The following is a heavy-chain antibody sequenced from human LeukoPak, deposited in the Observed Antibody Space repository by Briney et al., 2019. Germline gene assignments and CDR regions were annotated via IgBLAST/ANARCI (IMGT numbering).Heavy chain of an antibody. J-gene: IGHJ4*02. V-gene: IGHV1-69*05. CDR1: GGTSSSYT. CDR2: IIPIFGTA. Sequence: SVKVSCKASGGTSSSYTISWVRQAPGQGLEWMGRIIPIFGTANYAQKFQGRVTITTDESTSTAYMELSSLRSEDTAVYYCARTYYYDSSGYNDWGQGTLVTVSS. CDR3: ARTYYYDSSGYND. D-gene: IGHD3-22*01.